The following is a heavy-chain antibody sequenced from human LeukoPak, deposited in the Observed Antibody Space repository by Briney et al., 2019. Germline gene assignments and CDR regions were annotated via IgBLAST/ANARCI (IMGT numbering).Heavy chain of an antibody. J-gene: IGHJ5*02. CDR2: INHSGST. CDR3: ARELYGDRRYNWFDP. Sequence: NPSETLSLTCAVYGGSFSGYYWSWIRQPPGKGLEWIGEINHSGSTNYNPSLKSRVTISVDTSKNQFSLKLSSVTAADTAVYYCARELYGDRRYNWFDPWGQGTLVTVSS. D-gene: IGHD4-17*01. V-gene: IGHV4-34*01. CDR1: GGSFSGYY.